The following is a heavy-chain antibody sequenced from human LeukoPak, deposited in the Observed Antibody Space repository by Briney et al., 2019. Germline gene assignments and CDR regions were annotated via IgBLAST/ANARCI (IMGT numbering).Heavy chain of an antibody. J-gene: IGHJ1*01. CDR2: IYSHDDK. V-gene: IGHV2-5*01. D-gene: IGHD2-8*01. Sequence: SGPTLLHPTPTLTLTWTFSGFSVRTTGGGGGWIRQTPVKALEWLALIYSHDDKRYSPSLNSSLTVTTDTSQNQVVLTMTNMDPVDTATYYCAHRLGVEYFQHWGQGTLVTVSS. CDR3: AHRLGVEYFQH. CDR1: GFSVRTTGGG.